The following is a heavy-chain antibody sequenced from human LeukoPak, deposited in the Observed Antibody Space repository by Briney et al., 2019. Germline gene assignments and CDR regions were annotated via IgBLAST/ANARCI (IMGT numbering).Heavy chain of an antibody. CDR1: GFTFGDYI. V-gene: IGHV3-11*01. CDR2: ISSSGSII. Sequence: GGSLRLSCAAPGFTFGDYIMHWVRQAPGKGLEWVSYISSSGSIIYYAHSVKGRFTISRDNAKNSLYLQMNSLRAEDTAVYYCAPGVGYCSGGSCPLLGYWGQGTLVTVSS. D-gene: IGHD2-15*01. J-gene: IGHJ4*02. CDR3: APGVGYCSGGSCPLLGY.